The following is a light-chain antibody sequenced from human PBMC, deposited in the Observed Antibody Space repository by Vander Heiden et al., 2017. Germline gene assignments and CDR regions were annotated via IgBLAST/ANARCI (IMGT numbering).Light chain of an antibody. V-gene: IGLV3-25*03. J-gene: IGLJ3*02. CDR2: KDS. CDR3: QSADSSGTCWV. Sequence: SYELTQPPSVSVSPGQTARITCSGDALPKQYAYWYQQTPGQAPVLVIYKDSERPSGIPERFSGSSSGTTVTLTISGVQAEDEADYYCQSADSSGTCWVFGGGTKLTVL. CDR1: ALPKQY.